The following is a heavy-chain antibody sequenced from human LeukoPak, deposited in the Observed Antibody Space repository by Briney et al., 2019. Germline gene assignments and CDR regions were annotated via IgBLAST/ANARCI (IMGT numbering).Heavy chain of an antibody. D-gene: IGHD2-21*01. J-gene: IGHJ3*02. CDR1: GFTFSSYV. CDR3: AKDSRIRAFDI. CDR2: MSGSGGST. Sequence: PGGSLRLSCAASGFTFSSYVMSWARQAPGKGLEWVSDMSGSGGSTDYADSVKGRFTISRDNSKNTLYLQMNSLRAEDTAVYYCAKDSRIRAFDIWGQGTMVTVSS. V-gene: IGHV3-23*01.